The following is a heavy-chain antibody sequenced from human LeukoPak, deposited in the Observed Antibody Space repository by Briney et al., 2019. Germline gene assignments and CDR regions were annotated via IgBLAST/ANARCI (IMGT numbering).Heavy chain of an antibody. J-gene: IGHJ6*03. CDR3: AKGGYSNGRYYYYYMDV. V-gene: IGHV3-30*02. D-gene: IGHD5-18*01. CDR2: IRYDGSNK. Sequence: GGSLRLSCAASGFTFSSYGMYWVRQAPGKGLEWVAFIRYDGSNKYYADSVKGRFTISRDNSKNTLYLQMNSLRAEDTAVYYCAKGGYSNGRYYYYYMDVWGEGTTVTVSS. CDR1: GFTFSSYG.